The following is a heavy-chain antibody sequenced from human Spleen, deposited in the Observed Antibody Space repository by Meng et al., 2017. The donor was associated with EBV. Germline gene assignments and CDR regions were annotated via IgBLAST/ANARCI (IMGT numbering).Heavy chain of an antibody. Sequence: RASAPGRLTPSGTPALTCAVSGGSISSSNWWKWVRQAPGKGLEWIGEIYHSGSTSYNPSLESRVTISIDKSKNQVSLKLTSVTAADTAVYYCAQRERWGLDPWGQGTLVTVSS. D-gene: IGHD3-16*01. CDR3: AQRERWGLDP. CDR1: GGSISSSNW. V-gene: IGHV4-4*02. J-gene: IGHJ5*02. CDR2: IYHSGST.